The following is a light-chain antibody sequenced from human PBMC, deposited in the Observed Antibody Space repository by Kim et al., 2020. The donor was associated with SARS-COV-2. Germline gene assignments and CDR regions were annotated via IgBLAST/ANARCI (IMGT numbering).Light chain of an antibody. CDR3: QQYNNWPRT. CDR2: GSS. V-gene: IGKV3-15*01. Sequence: VSPGERAPPACRASHSGSSSLAWYQQRPGQAPRLLIYGSSTRAAGIPARFSGSGSGTDFTLTISSLQSEDFAVYYCQQYNNWPRTFGQGTKVDIK. CDR1: HSGSSS. J-gene: IGKJ1*01.